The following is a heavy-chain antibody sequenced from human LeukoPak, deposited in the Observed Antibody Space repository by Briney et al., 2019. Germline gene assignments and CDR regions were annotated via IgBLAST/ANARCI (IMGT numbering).Heavy chain of an antibody. J-gene: IGHJ5*02. CDR2: ISYDGSNK. D-gene: IGHD3-3*01. CDR1: GFTFSSYA. CDR3: AKDQGESVFWSGQGDP. Sequence: PGGSLRLSCAASGFTFSSYAMHWVRQAPGKGLERVAVISYDGSNKYYADSVKGRFTISRDNSKNTLYLQMNSLRAEDTAVYYCAKDQGESVFWSGQGDPWGQGTLVTVSS. V-gene: IGHV3-30-3*01.